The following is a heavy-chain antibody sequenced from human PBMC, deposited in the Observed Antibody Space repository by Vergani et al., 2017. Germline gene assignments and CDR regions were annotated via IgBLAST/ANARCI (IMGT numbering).Heavy chain of an antibody. D-gene: IGHD6-13*01. Sequence: QVQLQESGPGLVKPSQTLSLTCTVPGGSISSGGYYWSWIRPHPGKGLEWIGYIYYSGSTYYNPSLKSRVTISVDTSKHLFSLKLSSVTAADTAVYYWARDSGSSWANDYWGQGTLVTVSS. CDR1: GGSISSGGYY. J-gene: IGHJ4*02. V-gene: IGHV4-31*03. CDR2: IYYSGST. CDR3: ARDSGSSWANDY.